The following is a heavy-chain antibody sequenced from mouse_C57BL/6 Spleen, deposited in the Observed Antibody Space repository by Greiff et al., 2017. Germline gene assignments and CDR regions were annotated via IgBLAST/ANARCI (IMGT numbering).Heavy chain of an antibody. CDR3: ARRGILLARGIDV. Sequence: EVHLVESGGGLVQPGGSLKLSCAASGFTFSDYYMYWVRQTPEKRLEWVAYISNGGGSTYYPDTVKGRFTISRDNAKNTLYLQMSRLKSEDTAMYYCARRGILLARGIDVWGTGTTVTVSS. V-gene: IGHV5-12*01. J-gene: IGHJ1*03. D-gene: IGHD1-1*01. CDR1: GFTFSDYY. CDR2: ISNGGGST.